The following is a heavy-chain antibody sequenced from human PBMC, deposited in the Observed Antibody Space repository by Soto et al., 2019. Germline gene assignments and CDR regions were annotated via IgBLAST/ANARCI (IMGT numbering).Heavy chain of an antibody. CDR1: GGSFSGYY. CDR2: INHSGST. V-gene: IGHV4-34*01. J-gene: IGHJ5*02. CDR3: ARAGNLDWFDP. Sequence: QVQLQQWGAGLLKPSETLSLTCGVYGGSFSGYYWSWIRQPPGKGLEWIGEINHSGSTNYNPSLKGRVTISADTSKNQFSLKLRSVTAADTAVYYCARAGNLDWFDPWGQGTLVTVSS. D-gene: IGHD3-16*01.